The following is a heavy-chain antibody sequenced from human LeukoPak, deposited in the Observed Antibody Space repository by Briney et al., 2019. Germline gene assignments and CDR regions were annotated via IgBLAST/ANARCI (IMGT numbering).Heavy chain of an antibody. CDR1: GFTFSDYA. D-gene: IGHD3-10*01. Sequence: PGGSLRLSCAASGFTFSDYAMSWVRQAPGKGLEWVSGLSGSGVNTYHADSMKGRFTISRDNSKNTLYLEVDSLRAEDTAVYYCATHSITFIRGVIFHWGPGSLVTVSS. V-gene: IGHV3-23*01. CDR3: ATHSITFIRGVIFH. CDR2: LSGSGVNT. J-gene: IGHJ4*02.